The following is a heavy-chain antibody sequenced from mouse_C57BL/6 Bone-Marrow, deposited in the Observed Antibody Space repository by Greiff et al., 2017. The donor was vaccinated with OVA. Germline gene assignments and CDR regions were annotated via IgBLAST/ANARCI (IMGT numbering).Heavy chain of an antibody. Sequence: QVQLQQPGAELVMPGASVKLSCKASGYTFTSYWMHWVKQRPGQGLEWIREIDPSDSYTNYNQKFKGKSTLTVDKSSSTAYMQLSSLTSEDSAVYYCARRYYYGSSPYWYFDVWGTGTTVTVSS. CDR1: GYTFTSYW. V-gene: IGHV1-69*01. J-gene: IGHJ1*03. CDR2: IDPSDSYT. D-gene: IGHD1-1*01. CDR3: ARRYYYGSSPYWYFDV.